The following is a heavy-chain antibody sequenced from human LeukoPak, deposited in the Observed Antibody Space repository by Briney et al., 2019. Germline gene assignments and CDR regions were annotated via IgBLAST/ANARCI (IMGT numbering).Heavy chain of an antibody. V-gene: IGHV4-59*12. CDR3: ARAKGYSSSWKLDY. J-gene: IGHJ4*02. CDR2: IYYSGST. CDR1: GGSISSYY. D-gene: IGHD6-13*01. Sequence: SETLSLTCTVSGGSISSYYWSWIRQPPGKGLELIGYIYYSGSTNYNPSLKSRVTISVDTSKNQFSLKLSSVTAADTAVYYCARAKGYSSSWKLDYWGQGTLVTVSS.